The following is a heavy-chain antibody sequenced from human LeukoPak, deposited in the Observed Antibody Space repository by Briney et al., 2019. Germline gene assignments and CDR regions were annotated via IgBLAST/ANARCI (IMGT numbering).Heavy chain of an antibody. CDR3: ARPHSSGYYFQGWYYYMDV. D-gene: IGHD3-22*01. J-gene: IGHJ6*03. CDR1: GYTFTSYG. CDR2: ISACNGNT. V-gene: IGHV1-18*01. Sequence: ASVKVSCKASGYTFTSYGISWVRQAPGQGLEWMGWISACNGNTNYAQKLQGRVTMTTDTSTSTAYMELRSLRSDDTAVYYCARPHSSGYYFQGWYYYMDVWGKGTTVTVSS.